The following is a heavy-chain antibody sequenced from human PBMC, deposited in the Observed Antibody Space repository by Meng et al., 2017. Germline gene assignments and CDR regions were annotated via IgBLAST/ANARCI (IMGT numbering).Heavy chain of an antibody. J-gene: IGHJ4*02. D-gene: IGHD3-16*01. CDR2: IDYGGST. Sequence: LQEPGPGLAGPSETLSLTCSVSAASVTVGSHYWSWIRQPPGKGLEWIGYIDYGGSTSYNPSLRSRVTISVDTSNNQFSLKLSSVTAADTAVSYCARTRGDYYFDYWGQGTLVTVSS. CDR3: ARTRGDYYFDY. CDR1: AASVTVGSHY. V-gene: IGHV4-61*01.